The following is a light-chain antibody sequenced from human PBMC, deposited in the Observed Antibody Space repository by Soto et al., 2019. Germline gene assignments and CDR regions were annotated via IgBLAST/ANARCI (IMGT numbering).Light chain of an antibody. J-gene: IGKJ1*01. CDR2: GAS. CDR3: QQLNSYPWT. V-gene: IGKV3-15*01. Sequence: EIVMTQSPATLSVSPGERATLSCRASQSVSSNLAWYQTKPGQAPRLLIYGASTRATGIPARFSGSGSGTDFNLTISSLQPEDLATYYCQQLNSYPWTFGHGTKVEIK. CDR1: QSVSSN.